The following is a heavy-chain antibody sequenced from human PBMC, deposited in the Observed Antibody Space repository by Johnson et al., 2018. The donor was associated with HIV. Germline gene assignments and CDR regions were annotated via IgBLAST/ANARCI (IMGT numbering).Heavy chain of an antibody. CDR2: ISSSGSTR. CDR1: GFTVSSSY. Sequence: QVQLVESGGGLVQPGGSLRLSCVVSGFTVSSSYLTWVRQAPGKGLEWVSYISSSGSTRYYADSVKGRFTISTDNAKNSLYLQMHSLRAEDTALYYCARGGGDCGGDCFLGAFDIWGQGTMVTVSS. J-gene: IGHJ3*02. CDR3: ARGGGDCGGDCFLGAFDI. V-gene: IGHV3-11*04. D-gene: IGHD2-21*01.